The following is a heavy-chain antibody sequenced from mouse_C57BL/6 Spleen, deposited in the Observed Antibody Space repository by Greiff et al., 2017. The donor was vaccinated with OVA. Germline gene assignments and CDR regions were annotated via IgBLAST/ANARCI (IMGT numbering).Heavy chain of an antibody. CDR1: GFTFSSYG. Sequence: EVKLVESGGDLVKPGGSLKLSCAASGFTFSSYGMSWVRQTPDKRLEWVATISSGGSYTYYPDSVKGRFTISRDNAKNTLYLQMSSLKSEDTAMYYCARIYDGYYGSFYFDVWGTGTTVTVSS. D-gene: IGHD2-3*01. CDR3: ARIYDGYYGSFYFDV. V-gene: IGHV5-6*02. CDR2: ISSGGSYT. J-gene: IGHJ1*03.